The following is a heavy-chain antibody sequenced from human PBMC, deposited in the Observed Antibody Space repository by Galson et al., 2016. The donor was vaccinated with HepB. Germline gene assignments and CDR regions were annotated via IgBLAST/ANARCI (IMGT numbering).Heavy chain of an antibody. D-gene: IGHD3-22*01. CDR1: GSSLTTAGIS. V-gene: IGHV2-70*01. Sequence: PALVKPTQTVTLTCTLSGSSLTTAGISMTWIRQPPGKALEWLAFIDWDDEKYYSLALETRLTISKDTSKDQVFLTMTNMDAVDTATYYCALGHSTGDSLGPKDGLDFGGQGTTVTVSS. CDR3: ALGHSTGDSLGPKDGLDF. J-gene: IGHJ6*02. CDR2: IDWDDEK.